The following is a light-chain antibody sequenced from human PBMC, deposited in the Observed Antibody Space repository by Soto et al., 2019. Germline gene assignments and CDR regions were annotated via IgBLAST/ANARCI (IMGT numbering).Light chain of an antibody. V-gene: IGKV3-11*01. CDR1: QSVRSD. Sequence: PGERATLSCRASQSVRSDLAWYQQKPGQPPRLLIYDVSDRATGVPARFSGSGSGTDFTLTISSLEPEDFAVYYCQQRDSWPLTFGGGTKVEIK. CDR3: QQRDSWPLT. J-gene: IGKJ4*01. CDR2: DVS.